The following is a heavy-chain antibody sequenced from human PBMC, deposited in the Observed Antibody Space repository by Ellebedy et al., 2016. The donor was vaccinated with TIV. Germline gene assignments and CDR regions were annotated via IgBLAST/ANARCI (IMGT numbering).Heavy chain of an antibody. CDR3: ARDLHFAFDY. J-gene: IGHJ4*02. Sequence: GESLKISCAASGFNFSSYNMNWVRQAPGKGLEWGSSISSNSGNKYCADSVEGRFTISRDNARNSLYLQMNSLRAEDTAVYYCARDLHFAFDYWGRGTLVTVSS. CDR2: ISSNSGNK. CDR1: GFNFSSYN. V-gene: IGHV3-21*01.